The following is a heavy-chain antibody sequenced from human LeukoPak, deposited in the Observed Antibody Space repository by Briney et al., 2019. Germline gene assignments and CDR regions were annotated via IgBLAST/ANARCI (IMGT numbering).Heavy chain of an antibody. CDR3: TRGSGYSCGYGPPFYYYMDV. CDR1: GITFSNYS. D-gene: IGHD5-18*01. Sequence: GGSLRLSCAPSGITFSNYSMNWVRQAPGKGLEWVSYISSSGRTIYYADSVKGRFTISRDNAKNSLYLQMNSLRAEDTAVYYCTRGSGYSCGYGPPFYYYMDVWGKGTTVTVSS. V-gene: IGHV3-48*01. CDR2: ISSSGRTI. J-gene: IGHJ6*03.